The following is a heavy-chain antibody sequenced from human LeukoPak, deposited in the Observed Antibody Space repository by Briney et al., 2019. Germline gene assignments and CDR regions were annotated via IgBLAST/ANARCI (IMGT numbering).Heavy chain of an antibody. CDR1: GFTFSSYW. D-gene: IGHD2-15*01. CDR3: ARVSVVVVAASDYFDY. CDR2: IKQDGSEK. J-gene: IGHJ4*02. Sequence: GGSLRLSCAASGFTFSSYWMSWVRQAPGKGLGWVANIKQDGSEKYYVDSVKGRFTISRDNAKNSLYLQMNSLRAEDTAVYYCARVSVVVVAASDYFDYWGQGTLVTVSS. V-gene: IGHV3-7*01.